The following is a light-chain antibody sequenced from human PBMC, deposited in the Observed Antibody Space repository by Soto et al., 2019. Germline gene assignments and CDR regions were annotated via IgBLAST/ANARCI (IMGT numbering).Light chain of an antibody. CDR1: SSNIGSHP. Sequence: QSVLTQPPSASGTPGQRVTISCSGSSSNIGSHPVNWYQQLPRTAPKLLIYTDHQRPSGVPDRFSGSRSGTSASLVISGLQSDDDADYYCAAWDDSPNGPVFGGGTKLTVL. V-gene: IGLV1-44*01. CDR2: TDH. CDR3: AAWDDSPNGPV. J-gene: IGLJ3*02.